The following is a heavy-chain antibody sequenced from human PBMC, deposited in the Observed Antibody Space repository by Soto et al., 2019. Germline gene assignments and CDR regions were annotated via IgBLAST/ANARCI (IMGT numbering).Heavy chain of an antibody. J-gene: IGHJ4*02. CDR1: GFSFDDYA. D-gene: IGHD5-12*01. V-gene: IGHV3-23*01. Sequence: EVQLLESGGGLVQPGGSLRLSCAASGFSFDDYAMTWVRQAAGKGLEWVSAISGSGDNTYYADSVKGRFTISRDNSKNTLYLQLNSLRAEDTALYYCAKGYYSGYDLVYFDYWGQGTLVTVSS. CDR2: ISGSGDNT. CDR3: AKGYYSGYDLVYFDY.